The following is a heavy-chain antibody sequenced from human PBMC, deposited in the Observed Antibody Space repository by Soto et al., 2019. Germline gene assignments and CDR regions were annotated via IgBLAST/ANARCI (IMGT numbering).Heavy chain of an antibody. D-gene: IGHD3-10*01. CDR2: FDPEDGET. J-gene: IGHJ6*02. Sequence: ASVKVSCKVSGYTLTELSMHWVRQAPGKGLEWMGGFDPEDGETIYAQKFQGRVTMTEDTSTDTAYMELSSLRSEDTAVYYCATWDYYYGSVTQMDVWGQGTTVTVSS. V-gene: IGHV1-24*01. CDR3: ATWDYYYGSVTQMDV. CDR1: GYTLTELS.